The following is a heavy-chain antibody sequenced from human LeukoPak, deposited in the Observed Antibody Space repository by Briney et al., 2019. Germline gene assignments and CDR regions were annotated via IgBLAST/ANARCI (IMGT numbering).Heavy chain of an antibody. CDR3: ARGGSGTYGFDY. CDR1: GFTFSTYT. D-gene: IGHD3-10*01. Sequence: PGGSLRLSCAASGFTFSTYTMNWVRQAPGKGLEWVSSISSSSSNIYYVDSLEGRFTISRDNAKKSLYLQLKSLRAEGTAVYFCARGGSGTYGFDYWGQGTLVTVSS. J-gene: IGHJ4*02. V-gene: IGHV3-21*01. CDR2: ISSSSSNI.